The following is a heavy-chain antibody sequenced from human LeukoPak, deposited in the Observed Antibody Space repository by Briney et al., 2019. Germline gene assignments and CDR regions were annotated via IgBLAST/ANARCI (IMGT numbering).Heavy chain of an antibody. CDR2: INHSGST. Sequence: PSETLSLTCAVYGGSFSGYYWSWIRQPPGKGLEWIGEINHSGSTNYNPSPKSRVTISVDTSKNQFSLKLSSVTAADTAVYYCARGGDYGDGNWFDPWGQGTLVTVSS. D-gene: IGHD4-17*01. V-gene: IGHV4-34*01. CDR1: GGSFSGYY. CDR3: ARGGDYGDGNWFDP. J-gene: IGHJ5*02.